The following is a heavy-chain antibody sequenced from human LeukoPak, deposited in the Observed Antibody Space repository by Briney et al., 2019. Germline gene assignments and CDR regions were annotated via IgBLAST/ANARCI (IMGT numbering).Heavy chain of an antibody. CDR2: KSNSSRYI. D-gene: IGHD4-23*01. CDR3: ARGVGLTPANAACYFDC. J-gene: IGHJ4*02. Sequence: GGSLRLSCAASGFTFSSYSMNWVRQAPGKGLEWVSSKSNSSRYIYYADSVRGLFTISRDNAKKSLYLQINSLRAEDTAVYYCARGVGLTPANAACYFDCWGQGTLVTVSS. V-gene: IGHV3-21*01. CDR1: GFTFSSYS.